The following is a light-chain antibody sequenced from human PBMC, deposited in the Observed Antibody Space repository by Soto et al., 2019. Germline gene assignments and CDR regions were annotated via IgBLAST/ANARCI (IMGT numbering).Light chain of an antibody. CDR3: QQYGSSPLT. CDR1: QSVSSSY. V-gene: IGKV3-20*01. Sequence: EIVLTQSPGTLSLSPGERATLSCRASQSVSSSYLAWYQQKPGQAPRLLIYGASSRATGIPDRFSGSGSGTDFTLTISRLEPGDFAVYYCQQYGSSPLTFGGGTXVDIK. CDR2: GAS. J-gene: IGKJ4*01.